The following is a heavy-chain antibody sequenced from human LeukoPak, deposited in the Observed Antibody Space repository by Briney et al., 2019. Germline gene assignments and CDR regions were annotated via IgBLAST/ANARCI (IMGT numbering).Heavy chain of an antibody. Sequence: VASVKVSCKASGYTFTGYYLHWVRQAPGQGLEWMGRINPNTGGTNYAQKFQGRVTITRDTSISTAYMELSRLRSDDTAVYYCARDHLRGESTGGYHFDYWGQGALVTVSS. J-gene: IGHJ4*02. CDR3: ARDHLRGESTGGYHFDY. D-gene: IGHD5-18*01. CDR2: INPNTGGT. CDR1: GYTFTGYY. V-gene: IGHV1-2*06.